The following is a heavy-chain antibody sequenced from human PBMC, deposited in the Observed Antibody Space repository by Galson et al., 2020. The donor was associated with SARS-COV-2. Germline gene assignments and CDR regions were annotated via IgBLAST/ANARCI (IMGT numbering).Heavy chain of an antibody. J-gene: IGHJ4*02. CDR2: INPNSGGT. Sequence: ASVKVSCKASGYTFSGYYIHWVRQAPGQGLEWMGRINPNSGGTNYAQKFQGRVNMTSDTSISTAYMELSSLTSDDTVVYYCARDNGAFDIWGQGTLVTVSS. V-gene: IGHV1-2*05. CDR3: ARDNGAFDI. D-gene: IGHD3-9*01. CDR1: GYTFSGYY.